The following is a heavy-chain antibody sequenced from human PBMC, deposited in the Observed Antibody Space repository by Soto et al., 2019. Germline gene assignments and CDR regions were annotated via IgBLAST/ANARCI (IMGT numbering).Heavy chain of an antibody. V-gene: IGHV1-69*13. CDR3: ARVSDYDILTGLDY. D-gene: IGHD3-9*01. Sequence: GASVKVSCKASGGTFSSYAISWVRQAPGQGLEWMGGIIPIFGTANYAQKFQGRVTITADESTSTAYMELSSLRSEDTAVYYCARVSDYDILTGLDYWGQGTLVTVSS. CDR1: GGTFSSYA. J-gene: IGHJ4*02. CDR2: IIPIFGTA.